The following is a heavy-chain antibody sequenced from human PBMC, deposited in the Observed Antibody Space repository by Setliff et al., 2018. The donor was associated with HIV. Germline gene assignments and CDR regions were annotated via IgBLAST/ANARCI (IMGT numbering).Heavy chain of an antibody. Sequence: GASVKVSCKASGYTFSSYSLHWVRQAPGQGLEWMGVINPHGGSTNYAQKFQGRVTMTRDTSTGTVYMELSSLRSDDTAVYYCARLRPMAFFDYWGQGTLVTVSS. J-gene: IGHJ4*02. D-gene: IGHD3-10*01. CDR3: ARLRPMAFFDY. CDR1: GYTFSSYS. CDR2: INPHGGST. V-gene: IGHV1-46*01.